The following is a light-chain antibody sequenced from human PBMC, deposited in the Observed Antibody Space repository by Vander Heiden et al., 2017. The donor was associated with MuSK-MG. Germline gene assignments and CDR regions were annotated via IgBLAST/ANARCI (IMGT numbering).Light chain of an antibody. CDR2: QDS. CDR1: KLGDKY. Sequence: SYELTQPPSVPVSPGQTASITCSGDKLGDKYACWYQQKPAQSPVLVIYQDSKRPSGIPERFYGCNYANTATPTISGTQAVEDEYYYSREWDSSTCVFGGGTKLTVL. J-gene: IGLJ2*01. CDR3: REWDSSTCV. V-gene: IGLV3-1*01.